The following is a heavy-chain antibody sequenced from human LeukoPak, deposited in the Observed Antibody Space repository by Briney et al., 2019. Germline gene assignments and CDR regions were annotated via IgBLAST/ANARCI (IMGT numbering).Heavy chain of an antibody. J-gene: IGHJ4*02. CDR1: GGSINSYY. CDR3: ARNYDSSGYTAFGY. Sequence: SETLSLTCTVSGGSINSYYWSWIRQPPGKGLEWIGHIYSSGSTNYNPSLKSRVTISVDTSKNQFSLKLSSVTAADTAVYYCARNYDSSGYTAFGYWGRGTLLTVSS. V-gene: IGHV4-59*01. CDR2: IYSSGST. D-gene: IGHD3-22*01.